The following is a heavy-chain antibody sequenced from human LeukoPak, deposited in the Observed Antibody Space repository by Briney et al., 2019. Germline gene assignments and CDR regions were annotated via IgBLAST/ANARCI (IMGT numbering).Heavy chain of an antibody. CDR1: GGSLSSGDYY. Sequence: SETLSLTCTVSGGSLSSGDYYWSWIRQPPGKGLEWIGYIYYSWSTYYNPSLKSRVTISVDTSKNQFSLKLSSVTAADTAVYYCARVLRTMTTVTTVLDYWGQGTLVTVSS. D-gene: IGHD4-17*01. CDR2: IYYSWST. CDR3: ARVLRTMTTVTTVLDY. J-gene: IGHJ4*02. V-gene: IGHV4-30-4*01.